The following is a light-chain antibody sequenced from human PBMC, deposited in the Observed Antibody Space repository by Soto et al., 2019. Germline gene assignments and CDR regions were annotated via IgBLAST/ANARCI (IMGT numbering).Light chain of an antibody. Sequence: QLVLTQSPSASASLGASVKLTCTLSSGHTNYAIAWHQQQPDKGPRYLMKINSDGSYSKGDGIPDRFSGSTSGAERYLTISSLQSKDEADYYCQTWDTAYVIFGGGTKLTVL. CDR3: QTWDTAYVI. V-gene: IGLV4-69*01. J-gene: IGLJ2*01. CDR1: SGHTNYA. CDR2: INSDGSY.